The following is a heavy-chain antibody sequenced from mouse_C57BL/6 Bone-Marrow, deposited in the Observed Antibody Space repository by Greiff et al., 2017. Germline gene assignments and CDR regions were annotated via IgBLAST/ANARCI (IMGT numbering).Heavy chain of an antibody. CDR3: ARLLDY. CDR1: GFTFSSYG. Sequence: EVKLMESGGDLVKPGGSLKLSCAASGFTFSSYGMSWVRQTPDKRLEWVATISSGGSYTYYPDSVKGRFTISRDKAKNTLYLQMSSLKAEDTAMYYCARLLDYWGQGTTLTVSS. CDR2: ISSGGSYT. V-gene: IGHV5-6*01. J-gene: IGHJ2*01.